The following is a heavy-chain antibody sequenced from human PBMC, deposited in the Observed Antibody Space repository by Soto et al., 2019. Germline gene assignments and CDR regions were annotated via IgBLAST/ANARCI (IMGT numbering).Heavy chain of an antibody. J-gene: IGHJ4*01. V-gene: IGHV4-59*01. CDR1: GGSITSYY. Sequence: LSLTCTVSGGSITSYYWSWIRQPPGKGLEWIAYIYYRGSNTYNPSLESRVTMSVDTSKNQFSLNLSSVTAADTAVYYCARTTYTASNYFDYWGHGTLVTVSS. D-gene: IGHD2-2*02. CDR2: IYYRGSN. CDR3: ARTTYTASNYFDY.